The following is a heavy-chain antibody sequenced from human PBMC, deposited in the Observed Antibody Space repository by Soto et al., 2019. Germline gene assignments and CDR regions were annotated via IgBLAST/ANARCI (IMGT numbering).Heavy chain of an antibody. CDR3: ARGLLWFGVHYKSFDY. CDR2: INHRGST. V-gene: IGHV4-34*01. J-gene: IGHJ4*02. CDR1: GGSFSGYY. D-gene: IGHD3-10*01. Sequence: PSETLSLTCAVYGGSFSGYYWNWIRQPPGKGLEWIGEINHRGSTNYNPSLKSRVTMSVDTSKNQFSLKVSSVTAADTAVYYCARGLLWFGVHYKSFDYWSQGTLVTVSS.